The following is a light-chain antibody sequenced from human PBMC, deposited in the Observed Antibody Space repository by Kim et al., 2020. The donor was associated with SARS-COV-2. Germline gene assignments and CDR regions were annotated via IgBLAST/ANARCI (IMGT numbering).Light chain of an antibody. V-gene: IGLV3-19*01. CDR3: NSRGSNDNVL. J-gene: IGLJ6*01. CDR1: SLRSYY. Sequence: VALGQTVRLTCQGDSLRSYYATWYQQKPGQAPIVVIYGKNNRPSGIPDRFSGSSSGDTASLTITGTQAGDEADYYCNSRGSNDNVLFGGGTKVTVL. CDR2: GKN.